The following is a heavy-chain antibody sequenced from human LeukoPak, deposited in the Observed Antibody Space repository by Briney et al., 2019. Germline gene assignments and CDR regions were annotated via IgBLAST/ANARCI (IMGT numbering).Heavy chain of an antibody. CDR3: ARSRGVPYYYYYYMDV. J-gene: IGHJ6*03. V-gene: IGHV4-34*01. Sequence: SETLSLTCAVYGGSFSGYYWSWIRQPPGKGLEWIGEINHSGSTNYNPSLKGRITISVDTSKNQFSLKLSSVTAADTAVYYCARSRGVPYYYYYYMDVWGKGTTVTISS. D-gene: IGHD3-10*01. CDR1: GGSFSGYY. CDR2: INHSGST.